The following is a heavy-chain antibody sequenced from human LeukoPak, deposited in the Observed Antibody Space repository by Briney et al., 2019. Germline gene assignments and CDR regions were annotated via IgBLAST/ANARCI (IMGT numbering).Heavy chain of an antibody. CDR1: GFTFSSYW. CDR2: ISSDGSDT. D-gene: IGHD4-17*01. Sequence: PGGSLRLSCAASGFTFSSYWIHWVRQAPGKGLVWVSRISSDGSDTNYADSVKGRFTISRDNAKNTLYLPMNSLRAEDTAVYYCAKDSPYGDYADFPDYWGQGNLVTVSS. CDR3: AKDSPYGDYADFPDY. V-gene: IGHV3-74*01. J-gene: IGHJ4*02.